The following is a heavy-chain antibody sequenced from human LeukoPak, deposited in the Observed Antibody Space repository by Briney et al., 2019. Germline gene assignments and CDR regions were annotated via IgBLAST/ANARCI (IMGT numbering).Heavy chain of an antibody. V-gene: IGHV3-53*04. Sequence: GGSLRLSCAASGFTVSSNYMSWVRQAPGKGLEWVSVIYTGGSTYYADSVRGRFTISRHNSENTLYLQMNYLRAEDTAVYYCARGGSIVGATNAFDIWGQGTMVTVSS. CDR1: GFTVSSNY. CDR2: IYTGGST. J-gene: IGHJ3*02. CDR3: ARGGSIVGATNAFDI. D-gene: IGHD1-26*01.